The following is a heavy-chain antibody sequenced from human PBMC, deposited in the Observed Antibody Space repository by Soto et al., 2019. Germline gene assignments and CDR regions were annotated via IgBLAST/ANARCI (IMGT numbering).Heavy chain of an antibody. J-gene: IGHJ3*01. CDR3: PKKGHQLANEALDF. CDR2: ISSSSSYI. D-gene: IGHD6-13*01. CDR1: GFTFSSHS. Sequence: GGSLRLSCAASGFTFSSHSMNWVRQAPGKGLEWVSSISSSSSYIYYADSVKGRFTISRDNAKNSLYLQMNSLRAEDTAGYYWPKKGHQLANEALDFWGQGTMVTVS. V-gene: IGHV3-21*01.